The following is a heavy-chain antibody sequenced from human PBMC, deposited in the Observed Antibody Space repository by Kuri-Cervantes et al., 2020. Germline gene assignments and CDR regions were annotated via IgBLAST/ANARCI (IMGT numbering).Heavy chain of an antibody. D-gene: IGHD5-18*01. CDR1: GFAFSSYS. CDR3: ARAAAARTAMVTWFDY. Sequence: GESLKISCAASGFAFSSYSMNWVRQAPGKGLEWMGWINPNSGGTNYAQKFQGRVTMTRDTSISTAYMELSSLRSEDTAVYYCARAAAARTAMVTWFDYWGQGTLVTVSS. J-gene: IGHJ4*02. V-gene: IGHV1-2*02. CDR2: INPNSGGT.